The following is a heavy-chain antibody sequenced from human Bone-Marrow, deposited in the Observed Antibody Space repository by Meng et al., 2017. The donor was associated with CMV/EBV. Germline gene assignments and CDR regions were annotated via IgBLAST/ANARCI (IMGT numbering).Heavy chain of an antibody. J-gene: IGHJ4*02. D-gene: IGHD3-10*01. Sequence: QVQLVESGGXXXXPXXSLXLSCAASGFTFSDYYMSWIRQAPGKGLEWVSYISSSSSYTNYADSVKGRFTISRDNAKNSLYLQMNSLRAEDTAVYYCTTGRGGYNAEDYWGQGALVTVSS. CDR1: GFTFSDYY. V-gene: IGHV3-11*05. CDR2: ISSSSSYT. CDR3: TTGRGGYNAEDY.